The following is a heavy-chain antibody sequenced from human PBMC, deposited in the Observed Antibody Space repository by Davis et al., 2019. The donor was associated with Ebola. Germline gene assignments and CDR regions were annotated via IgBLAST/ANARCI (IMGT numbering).Heavy chain of an antibody. CDR2: LIPIFGTA. CDR3: ARKAGTTGVTQYFDY. CDR1: AGTFSSYA. J-gene: IGHJ4*02. Sequence: AASAQVSCNASAGTFSSYAISCVRQAPGQGLQWMGGLIPIFGTANYAQKFQGRVTITADESTSTAYMELSSLRSEDTAVYYCARKAGTTGVTQYFDYWGQGTLVTVSS. V-gene: IGHV1-69*13. D-gene: IGHD4-23*01.